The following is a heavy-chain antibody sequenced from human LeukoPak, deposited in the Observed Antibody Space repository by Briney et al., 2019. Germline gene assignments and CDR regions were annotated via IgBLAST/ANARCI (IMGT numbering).Heavy chain of an antibody. CDR3: AKVLLWFGEQAFDI. V-gene: IGHV3-30*18. Sequence: GGSLRLSCAASGFTFSSYGMHWVRQAPGKGLEWVAVISYDGSNKYYADSVKGRFTISRDNSKNTLYLQMNSLRAEDTAVYYCAKVLLWFGEQAFDIWGQGTMVTVSS. CDR2: ISYDGSNK. D-gene: IGHD3-10*01. CDR1: GFTFSSYG. J-gene: IGHJ3*02.